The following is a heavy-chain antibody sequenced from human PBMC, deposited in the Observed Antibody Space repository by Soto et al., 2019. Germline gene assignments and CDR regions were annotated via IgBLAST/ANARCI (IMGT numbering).Heavy chain of an antibody. J-gene: IGHJ4*02. D-gene: IGHD1-26*01. CDR1: GDSITGSY. CDR2: NYHSGTT. V-gene: IGHV4-59*01. Sequence: QVQLRESGPGLVKPSETLSLTCTVSGDSITGSYWSWIRQPPGKTLEWIGYNYHSGTTTYNPSLMSRVSISVDTSKNQFSLRLTSVIAADTAVYYCARDMPYAAGSLAGCDYWGQGILVTVSS. CDR3: ARDMPYAAGSLAGCDY.